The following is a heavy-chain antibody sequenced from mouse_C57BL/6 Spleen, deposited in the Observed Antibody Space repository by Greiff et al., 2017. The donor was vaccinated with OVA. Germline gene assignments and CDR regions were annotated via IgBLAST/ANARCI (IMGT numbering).Heavy chain of an antibody. V-gene: IGHV1-81*01. D-gene: IGHD2-3*01. Sequence: VKLQESGAELARPGASVKLSCKASGYTFTSYGISWVKQRTGQGLEWIGEIYPRSGNTYYNEKFKGKATLTADKSSSTAYMELRSLTSEDSAVYFCATGYDGYYEGFAYWGQGTLVTVSA. CDR3: ATGYDGYYEGFAY. CDR1: GYTFTSYG. J-gene: IGHJ3*01. CDR2: IYPRSGNT.